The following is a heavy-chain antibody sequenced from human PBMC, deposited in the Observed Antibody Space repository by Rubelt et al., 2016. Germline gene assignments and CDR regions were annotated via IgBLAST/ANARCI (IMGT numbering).Heavy chain of an antibody. CDR2: ISGSGGST. CDR1: GFTFSSYA. CDR3: AKEMGYSWLRYYYGMDV. J-gene: IGHJ6*02. V-gene: IGHV3-23*01. Sequence: GGSLRLSCAASGFTFSSYAMSWVRQAPGKGLEWVSAISGSGGSTYYADSVKGRFTISRDNSKNTLYLQMNSLRAEDTAVYYCAKEMGYSWLRYYYGMDVWGQGTTVTVSS. D-gene: IGHD2-21*01.